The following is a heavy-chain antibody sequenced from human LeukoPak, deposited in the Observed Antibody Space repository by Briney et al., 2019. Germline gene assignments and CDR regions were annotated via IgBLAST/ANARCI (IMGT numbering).Heavy chain of an antibody. Sequence: PGGSLRLSCAASGFTFSSYSMNWVRQAPGKGLEWVSYISSSSSTIYYADSVKGRFTISRDNAKSSLYLQMNSLRAEDTAVYYCARFKYDSSGYGFDYWGQGTLVTVSS. CDR3: ARFKYDSSGYGFDY. CDR1: GFTFSSYS. J-gene: IGHJ4*02. CDR2: ISSSSSTI. D-gene: IGHD3-22*01. V-gene: IGHV3-48*01.